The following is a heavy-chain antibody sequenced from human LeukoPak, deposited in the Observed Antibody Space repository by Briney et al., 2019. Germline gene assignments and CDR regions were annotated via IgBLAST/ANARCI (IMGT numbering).Heavy chain of an antibody. D-gene: IGHD6-6*01. CDR3: ARHKPPPYSSSSNTMDV. CDR2: IYYSGST. V-gene: IGHV4-59*08. Sequence: PSETLSLTCTVSGRSISSYYWSWIRQPPGKGLEWIGYIYYSGSTNHNPSLKSRVTISVDTSKNQLSLKLSSGTAADTAVYYCARHKPPPYSSSSNTMDVWGQGTTVTVSS. CDR1: GRSISSYY. J-gene: IGHJ6*02.